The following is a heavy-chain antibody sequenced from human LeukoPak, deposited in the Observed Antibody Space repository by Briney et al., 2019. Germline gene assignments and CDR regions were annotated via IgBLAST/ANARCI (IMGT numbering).Heavy chain of an antibody. J-gene: IGHJ5*02. CDR1: GFTFDDYA. Sequence: GRSLRLSCAASGFTFDDYAMHWVRQAPGKGLEWVSGISWNSGSIGYADSVKGRFTISRDNAKNSLYLQMNSLRAEDTALYYCAKDSRYSSSSRFDPWGQGTLVTVSS. CDR2: ISWNSGSI. D-gene: IGHD6-13*01. CDR3: AKDSRYSSSSRFDP. V-gene: IGHV3-9*01.